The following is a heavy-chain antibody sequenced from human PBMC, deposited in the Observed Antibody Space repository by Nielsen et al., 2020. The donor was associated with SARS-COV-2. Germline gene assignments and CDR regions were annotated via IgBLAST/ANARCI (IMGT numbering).Heavy chain of an antibody. Sequence: GESLKISCAASGFTFDDYGMSWVRQAPGKGLEWVAVISYDGSNKYYADSVKGRFTISRDNSKNTLYLQMNSLRAEDTAVYYCAREGLGGYDSFDAFDIWGQGTMVTVSS. D-gene: IGHD5-12*01. V-gene: IGHV3-30*03. CDR3: AREGLGGYDSFDAFDI. CDR1: GFTFDDYG. CDR2: ISYDGSNK. J-gene: IGHJ3*02.